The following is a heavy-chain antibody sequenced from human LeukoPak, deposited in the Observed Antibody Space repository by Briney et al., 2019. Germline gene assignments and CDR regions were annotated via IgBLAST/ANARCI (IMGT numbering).Heavy chain of an antibody. CDR3: ARGGTSGYANY. D-gene: IGHD5-12*01. CDR2: INSDGSNT. V-gene: IGHV3-74*01. J-gene: IGHJ4*02. Sequence: GRSLRLSCAASGFTFSSYWMHWVRQAPGKGLVWVSRINSDGSNTNYADSVKGRFTISRDNAANRLFLQMNSLRAEDTAMYYCARGGTSGYANYWGQGTLVTISS. CDR1: GFTFSSYW.